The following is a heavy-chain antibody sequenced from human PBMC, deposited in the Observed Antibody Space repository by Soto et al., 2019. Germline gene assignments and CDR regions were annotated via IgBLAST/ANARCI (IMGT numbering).Heavy chain of an antibody. V-gene: IGHV4-34*01. J-gene: IGHJ4*02. CDR2: INHSGST. Sequence: SETLSLTCAVHGWSFSVYYWTWIRQSPGRGLEWIGQINHSGSTNYNPSLKSRITISIDTSKNQFSLEVTSVTAADTAMYFCARTISCSRGSCYPKCWGQGTLVTVSS. D-gene: IGHD2-15*01. CDR1: GWSFSVYY. CDR3: ARTISCSRGSCYPKC.